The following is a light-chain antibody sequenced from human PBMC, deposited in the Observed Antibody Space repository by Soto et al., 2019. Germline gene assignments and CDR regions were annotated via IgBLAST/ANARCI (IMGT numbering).Light chain of an antibody. J-gene: IGKJ4*02. Sequence: DIQLTQSPSSLSASVGDRVTITCRASQSISRYLHWYQQKPGKAHKLLIYAASSLQSGVPSRFSGSGSGTDFTLTISRLQPEDFATYYCQKSYSTPALTFGVGTKVAT. CDR1: QSISRY. CDR3: QKSYSTPALT. V-gene: IGKV1-39*01. CDR2: AAS.